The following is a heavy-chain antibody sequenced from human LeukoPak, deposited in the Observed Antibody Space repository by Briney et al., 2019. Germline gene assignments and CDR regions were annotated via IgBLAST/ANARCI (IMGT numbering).Heavy chain of an antibody. D-gene: IGHD1-26*01. J-gene: IGHJ4*02. CDR1: GGSISSSSYY. CDR3: ARGVGVGATYFDY. CDR2: IYYSGST. V-gene: IGHV4-61*01. Sequence: PSETLSLTCTVSGGSISSSSYYWSWIRQPPGKGLEWIGYIYYSGSTNYNPSLKSRVTISVDTSKNQFSLKLSSVTAADTAVYYCARGVGVGATYFDYWGQGTLVTVSS.